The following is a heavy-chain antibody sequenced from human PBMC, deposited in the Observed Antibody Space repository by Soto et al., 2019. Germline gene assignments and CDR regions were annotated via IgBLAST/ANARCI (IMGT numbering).Heavy chain of an antibody. D-gene: IGHD2-15*01. CDR1: GYTFTNYW. CDR3: ARWGESTNWYIVDTPLGF. V-gene: IGHV5-51*01. Sequence: PGQSMKISSKTSGYTFTNYWVGWVRQMPGKGLQWLGIIQPGDSDIRYNPSFEDKITISADKSIDTAYLQWHSLEAADTATYYCARWGESTNWYIVDTPLGFWGQGTPVTVSS. CDR2: IQPGDSDI. J-gene: IGHJ4*02.